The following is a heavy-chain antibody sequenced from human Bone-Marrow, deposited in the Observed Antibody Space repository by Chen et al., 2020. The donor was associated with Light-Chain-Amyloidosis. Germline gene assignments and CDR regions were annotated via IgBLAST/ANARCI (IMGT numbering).Heavy chain of an antibody. D-gene: IGHD4-17*01. CDR3: AHLRPPRGDYGDAGDY. J-gene: IGHJ4*02. Sequence: QVQLVQSGAEVKKPGSSVKVSCKASGGTLSDFGFGWVWVRQAPGQGLESMGGIIPLFRTTKYAQNFQGRVSITADKFTNTVYMELSSLRSEDTAVYYCAHLRPPRGDYGDAGDYWGQGTQVTVSS. CDR2: IIPLFRTT. V-gene: IGHV1-69*06. CDR1: GGTLSDFG.